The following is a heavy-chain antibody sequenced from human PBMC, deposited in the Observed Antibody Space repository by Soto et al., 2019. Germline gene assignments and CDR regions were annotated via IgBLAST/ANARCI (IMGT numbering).Heavy chain of an antibody. CDR1: GGTFSSYT. Sequence: SVKVSCKASGGTFSSYTISWVRQAPGQGLEWMGRIIPILGIANYAQKFQGRVTITADKSTSTAYMELSSLRSEDTAVYYCARGVEDSSSSFNYWGQGTLVTVSS. V-gene: IGHV1-69*02. CDR3: ARGVEDSSSSFNY. CDR2: IIPILGIA. J-gene: IGHJ4*02. D-gene: IGHD6-6*01.